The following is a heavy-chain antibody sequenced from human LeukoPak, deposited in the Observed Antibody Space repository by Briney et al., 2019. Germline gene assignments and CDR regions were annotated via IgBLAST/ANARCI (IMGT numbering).Heavy chain of an antibody. D-gene: IGHD4-17*01. Sequence: GGSLRLSCAASGFTFSSYGMSWVRQAPGKGLEWVSGINWNGGGTGYADSVKGRFTITRDNAKNSLYLQMNSLRAEDTALYYCARVVYGDYVNYMDVLGKGTTVTVSS. CDR1: GFTFSSYG. CDR2: INWNGGGT. J-gene: IGHJ6*03. CDR3: ARVVYGDYVNYMDV. V-gene: IGHV3-20*04.